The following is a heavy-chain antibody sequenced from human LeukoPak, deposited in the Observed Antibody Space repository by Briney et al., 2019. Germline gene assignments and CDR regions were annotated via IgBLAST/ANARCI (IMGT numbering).Heavy chain of an antibody. CDR1: GGSISSYY. Sequence: SGTLSLTCTVSGGSISSYYWSWIRQPPGKGLEWVGYIYYSGSTNYNPSLKSRVTISVDTTKNQFSLKLSSVTAADTAIYYCAREKLSDILTGFDYWGEGTLVTVSS. D-gene: IGHD3-9*01. CDR2: IYYSGST. J-gene: IGHJ4*02. V-gene: IGHV4-59*01. CDR3: AREKLSDILTGFDY.